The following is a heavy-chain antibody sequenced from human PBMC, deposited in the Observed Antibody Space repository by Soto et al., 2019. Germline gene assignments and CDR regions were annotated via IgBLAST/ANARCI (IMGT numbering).Heavy chain of an antibody. Sequence: EVQLVESGGGLVQPGGSLRLSCAASGFTFSNYWMYWVRQAPGKGLVWVSRVNNDGTDTTHADSVKGRFTISRDNAENTLFLQMNSLRAEDTAVYYCARGGLQHALDVWGQGSTVTVSS. CDR1: GFTFSNYW. CDR2: VNNDGTDT. D-gene: IGHD6-13*01. V-gene: IGHV3-74*03. CDR3: ARGGLQHALDV. J-gene: IGHJ6*02.